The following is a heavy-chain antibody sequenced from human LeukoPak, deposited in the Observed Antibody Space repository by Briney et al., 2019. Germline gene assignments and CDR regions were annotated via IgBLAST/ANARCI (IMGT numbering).Heavy chain of an antibody. CDR2: IWYDGSNK. CDR3: AQDYRTTGQFDY. Sequence: PGRSLRLSCAASGFTFSSYGMHWVRQAPGKGLEWVAVIWYDGSNKYYADSVKGRFTISRDNSKNTLYLQMNSLRVEDTAVYYCAQDYRTTGQFDYWGQGTLVTVSS. D-gene: IGHD4-17*01. CDR1: GFTFSSYG. J-gene: IGHJ4*02. V-gene: IGHV3-33*06.